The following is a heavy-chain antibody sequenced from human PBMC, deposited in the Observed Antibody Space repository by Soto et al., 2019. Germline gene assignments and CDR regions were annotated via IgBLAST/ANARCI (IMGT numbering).Heavy chain of an antibody. CDR3: AADATAWQQMVPSDY. CDR1: GYIFTGYY. CDR2: IAVGSGYT. D-gene: IGHD2-8*01. J-gene: IGHJ4*02. Sequence: SVKVSCKASGYIFTGYYMHWVRQARGQRLEWIGWIAVGSGYTNYAQRFQDRVTLTRDMSTATTYMELSRLTSEDTAIYYCAADATAWQQMVPSDYWGQGTLVTVSS. V-gene: IGHV1-58*02.